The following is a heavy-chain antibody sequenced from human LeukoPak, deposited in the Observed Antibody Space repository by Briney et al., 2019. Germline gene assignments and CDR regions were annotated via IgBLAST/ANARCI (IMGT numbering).Heavy chain of an antibody. CDR1: GFTFSSYA. Sequence: GGSLRLSCAASGFTFSSYAMSWVRQAPGKGLEWVAVIWYDGSNKYYADSVKGRFTISRDNSKNTLYLQMNSLRAEDTAVYYCARDLEGYYDSSGYYPGYFDYWGQGTLVSVSS. D-gene: IGHD3-22*01. V-gene: IGHV3-33*08. CDR3: ARDLEGYYDSSGYYPGYFDY. CDR2: IWYDGSNK. J-gene: IGHJ4*02.